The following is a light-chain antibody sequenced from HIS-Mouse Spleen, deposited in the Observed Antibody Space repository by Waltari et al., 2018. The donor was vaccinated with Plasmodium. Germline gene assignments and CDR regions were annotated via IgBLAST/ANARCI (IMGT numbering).Light chain of an antibody. V-gene: IGLV3-9*01. CDR2: RDS. CDR1: NIGSKT. J-gene: IGLJ2*01. Sequence: SYELTQPLSVSVALGQTARISCGGNNIGSKTVHWYPQKPGQAPVLVIYRDSNRPSGIPERFSGSNSGNTATLTISRAQAGDEADYYCQVWDSSTVVFGGGTKLTVL. CDR3: QVWDSSTVV.